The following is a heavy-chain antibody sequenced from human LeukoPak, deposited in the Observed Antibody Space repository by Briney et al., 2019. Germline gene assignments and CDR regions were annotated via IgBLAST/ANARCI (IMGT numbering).Heavy chain of an antibody. CDR2: IIPIFGTA. Sequence: ASVKVSCKASGYTFTSYGISWVRQAPGQGLEWMGGIIPIFGTANYAQKFQGRVTITTDESTSTAYMELSSLRSEDTAVYYCARGLRRTTVVTTYFDYWGQGTLVTVSS. CDR3: ARGLRRTTVVTTYFDY. J-gene: IGHJ4*02. D-gene: IGHD4-23*01. CDR1: GYTFTSYG. V-gene: IGHV1-69*05.